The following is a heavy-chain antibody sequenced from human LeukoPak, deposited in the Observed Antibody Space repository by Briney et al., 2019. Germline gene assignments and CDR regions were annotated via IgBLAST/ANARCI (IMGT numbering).Heavy chain of an antibody. J-gene: IGHJ4*02. D-gene: IGHD1-26*01. V-gene: IGHV3-30-3*01. CDR2: ISYDGSNK. Sequence: GGSLRLSCAASGSTFSSYAMHWVRQAPGKGLEWVAVISYDGSNKNYADSVKGRFTISRDNSKNTLYLQMNSLRAEDTAVYYCARGPEWEPYYFDYWGQGTLVAVSS. CDR3: ARGPEWEPYYFDY. CDR1: GSTFSSYA.